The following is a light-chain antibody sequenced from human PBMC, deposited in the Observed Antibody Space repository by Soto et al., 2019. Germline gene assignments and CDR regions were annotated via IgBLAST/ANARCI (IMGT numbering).Light chain of an antibody. CDR3: CSYTRSGTLI. CDR1: TRDIGDYNY. J-gene: IGLJ1*01. Sequence: QSVLTQPASVSGSPGQSITISCVVTTRDIGDYNYVSWYQQHPGKVPKVIIYDVSNRPSGVSYRFSSTKSGNTASLTVSGLQAEDEAHYYCCSYTRSGTLIFGTGTKVTVL. V-gene: IGLV2-14*01. CDR2: DVS.